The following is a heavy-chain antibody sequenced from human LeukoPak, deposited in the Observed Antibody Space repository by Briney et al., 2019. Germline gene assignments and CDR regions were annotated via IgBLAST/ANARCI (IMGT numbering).Heavy chain of an antibody. CDR2: ISYSGSS. D-gene: IGHD2-21*01. CDR1: GGSISSGDYY. Sequence: SQTLSLTCTVSGGSISSGDYYWSWIRQPPGKGLEWIGYISYSGSSYYNPSLKSRVTLLLDTSKNQFTLKLSSVTAADTAVYYCARDTQIDGVDYWGQGTLVTVSS. CDR3: ARDTQIDGVDY. J-gene: IGHJ4*02. V-gene: IGHV4-30-4*01.